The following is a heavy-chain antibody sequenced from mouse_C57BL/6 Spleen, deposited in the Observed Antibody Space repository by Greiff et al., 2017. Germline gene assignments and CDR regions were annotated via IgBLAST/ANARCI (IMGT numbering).Heavy chain of an antibody. CDR3: ARRSNYDAMDY. Sequence: EVKVVESGGGLVKPGGSLKLSCAASGFTFSDYGMHWVRQAPEKGLEWVAYISSGSSTIYYADTVKGRVTIYRDNAKNTLFLQMTSLRSEDTAMYYCARRSNYDAMDYWGQGTSVTVYS. J-gene: IGHJ4*01. D-gene: IGHD2-5*01. CDR2: ISSGSSTI. V-gene: IGHV5-17*01. CDR1: GFTFSDYG.